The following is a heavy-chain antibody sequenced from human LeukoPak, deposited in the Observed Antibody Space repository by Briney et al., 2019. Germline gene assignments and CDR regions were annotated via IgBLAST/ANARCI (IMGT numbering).Heavy chain of an antibody. V-gene: IGHV3-48*03. D-gene: IGHD6-13*01. J-gene: IGHJ4*02. CDR1: GFTFSNYE. CDR2: ISSSGSDI. CDR3: ARLGAAAAPGEPFDY. Sequence: GGSLRLSCAASGFTFSNYEMHWVRQAPGKGLEWVSYISSSGSDIYYADSVKGRFTISRDNAKNSLYLHMNSLKTEDTAVYYCARLGAAAAPGEPFDYWGQGTLVTVSS.